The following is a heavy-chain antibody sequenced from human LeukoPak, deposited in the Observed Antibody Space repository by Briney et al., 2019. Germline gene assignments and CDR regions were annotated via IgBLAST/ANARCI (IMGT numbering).Heavy chain of an antibody. CDR1: GFTLSSYA. J-gene: IGHJ4*02. D-gene: IGHD3-22*01. CDR2: ISGSGGST. V-gene: IGHV3-23*01. Sequence: GGSLRLSCAASGFTLSSYAMSWVRQAPVKGLEWVSAISGSGGSTYYADSVKGRFTISRDNSKNTLYLQMNSLRAEDTAVYYCAKMHPDYYDSSGYYYVQDYWGQGTLVTVSS. CDR3: AKMHPDYYDSSGYYYVQDY.